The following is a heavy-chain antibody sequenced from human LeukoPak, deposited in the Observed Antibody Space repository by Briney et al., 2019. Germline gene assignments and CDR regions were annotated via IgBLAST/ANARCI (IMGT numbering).Heavy chain of an antibody. CDR1: GFTFSSYW. Sequence: TGGSLRLSCAASGFTFSSYWMHWVRQAPGKGLVWVSRINSDGSSTSYADSVKGRFTISRDNAKNTLYLQMNSLRAEDTAVYYCAREGYYYEHNFDYWGQGTLVTVSS. CDR2: INSDGSST. D-gene: IGHD3-22*01. J-gene: IGHJ4*02. CDR3: AREGYYYEHNFDY. V-gene: IGHV3-74*01.